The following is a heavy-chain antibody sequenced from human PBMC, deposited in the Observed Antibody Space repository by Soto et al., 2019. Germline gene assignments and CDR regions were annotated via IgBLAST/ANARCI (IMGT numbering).Heavy chain of an antibody. D-gene: IGHD2-2*01. V-gene: IGHV5-51*01. CDR2: IYPGDSDT. J-gene: IGHJ5*02. CDR3: ARHVRRYCSSPSCQNWFDP. Sequence: PGESLKISCKGSGYSFTSYWIGWVRQMPGKGLEWMGIIYPGDSDTRYSPSFQGQVTISADKSISTAYLQWSSLKASDTAMYYCARHVRRYCSSPSCQNWFDPWGQGTLVTVSS. CDR1: GYSFTSYW.